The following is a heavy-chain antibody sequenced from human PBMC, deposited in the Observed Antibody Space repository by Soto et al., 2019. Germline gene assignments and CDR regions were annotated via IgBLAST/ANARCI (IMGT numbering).Heavy chain of an antibody. Sequence: QVHLVQSGAEGKKPGASVKVSCKASGYTFTNYFIHWVRQAPGQGLEWMGIINPTGGNPTYAQKFHERDTMTSDTSTTTVYMDYSRLRYEDTAVYLCARHHETYYYRRGYSYYFDYWGQGTLVTVS. CDR1: GYTFTNYF. CDR2: INPTGGNP. J-gene: IGHJ4*02. D-gene: IGHD3-22*01. CDR3: ARHHETYYYRRGYSYYFDY. V-gene: IGHV1-46*01.